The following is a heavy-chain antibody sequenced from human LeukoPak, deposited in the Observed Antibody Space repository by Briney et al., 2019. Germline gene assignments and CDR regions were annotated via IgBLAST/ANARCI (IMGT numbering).Heavy chain of an antibody. CDR3: ATAKGSVAGLIDY. V-gene: IGHV4-39*07. J-gene: IGHJ4*02. CDR2: IFYRGST. CDR1: GGSINSSAYY. D-gene: IGHD6-19*01. Sequence: PSETLSLTCTVSGGSINSSAYYWGWIRQPPGKGLEWIGSIFYRGSTSYNPSLKSRVTISVDTSKNQFSLKMSSMTAADTAVYYCATAKGSVAGLIDYWGQGTLVTVSS.